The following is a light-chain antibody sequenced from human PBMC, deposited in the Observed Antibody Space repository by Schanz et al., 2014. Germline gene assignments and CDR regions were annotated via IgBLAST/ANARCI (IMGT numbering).Light chain of an antibody. V-gene: IGKV3-20*01. CDR2: GAS. CDR3: QHYSLSPL. Sequence: EIVGTQSPATLALSPGERASLSCRASRSISGNLAWYQQKPGQAPRLLIFGASRRATGIPDRFSGSGSGTDFTLTISRLEPEDFAVYYCQHYSLSPLFGQGTKVDI. CDR1: RSISGN. J-gene: IGKJ1*01.